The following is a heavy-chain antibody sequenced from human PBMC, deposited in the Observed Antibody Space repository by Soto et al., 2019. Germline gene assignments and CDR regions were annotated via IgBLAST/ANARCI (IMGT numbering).Heavy chain of an antibody. CDR3: ARAHYDILTGSLYYFDY. CDR1: GGSISSGGYS. V-gene: IGHV4-30-2*01. D-gene: IGHD3-9*01. J-gene: IGHJ4*02. Sequence: SETLSLTCAVSGGSISSGGYSWSWIRQPPGKGLEWIGYIYHSGSTYYNPSLKSRVTISVDRSKNQFSLKLSSVTAADTAVYYCARAHYDILTGSLYYFDYWGQGTLVTVYS. CDR2: IYHSGST.